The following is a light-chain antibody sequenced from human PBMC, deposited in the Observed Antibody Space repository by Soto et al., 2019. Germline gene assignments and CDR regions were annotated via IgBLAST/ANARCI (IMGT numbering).Light chain of an antibody. CDR3: SSYRRGSMVV. Sequence: QSALTQPPSVSGSPGQSVTISCTGSSSDVGGYNRVSWYQQSPGTAPKLMISEVTHRASGAPDRFSGSKSDNTASLTISGLQVDDEADYYCSSYRRGSMVVFGGGTKLTVL. J-gene: IGLJ3*02. V-gene: IGLV2-18*02. CDR2: EVT. CDR1: SSDVGGYNR.